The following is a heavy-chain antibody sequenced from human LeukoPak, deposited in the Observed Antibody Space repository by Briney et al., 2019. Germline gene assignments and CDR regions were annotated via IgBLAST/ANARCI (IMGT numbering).Heavy chain of an antibody. J-gene: IGHJ6*03. D-gene: IGHD3-9*01. CDR3: ARAGADYDILSSVYYYYMDV. V-gene: IGHV4-4*09. CDR1: GGSISSYY. CDR2: IYTSGST. Sequence: SETLSLTCTVSGGSISSYYWSWIRQPPGKGLEWIGYIYTSGSTNYNPSLKSRVTISVDTSKNQLSLKLSSVTAADTAVYYCARAGADYDILSSVYYYYMDVWGKGTTVTVSS.